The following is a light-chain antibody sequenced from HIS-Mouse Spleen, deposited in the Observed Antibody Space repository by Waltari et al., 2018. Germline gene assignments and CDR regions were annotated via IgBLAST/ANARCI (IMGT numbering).Light chain of an antibody. Sequence: SYVLTQPPSVSVAPGKTARITCGGNNIGSKSVHWYQQKPGPAPVLVVYDDSDRPSGSPERFSGSNSGNTATLTISRVEAGDEADYYCQVWDSSSDHWVFGGGTKLTVL. J-gene: IGLJ3*02. CDR1: NIGSKS. V-gene: IGLV3-21*03. CDR3: QVWDSSSDHWV. CDR2: DDS.